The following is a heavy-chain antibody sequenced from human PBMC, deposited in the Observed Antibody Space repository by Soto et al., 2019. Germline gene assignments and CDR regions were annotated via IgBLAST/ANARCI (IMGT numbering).Heavy chain of an antibody. CDR3: ARDHYYGFYYFDY. Sequence: MRLSCAASGFTFSDYYMSWIRQAPGKGLEWVSYISSSGSTIYYADSVKGRFTISRDNAKNSLYLQMNSLRAEDTAVYYCARDHYYGFYYFDYWGQGTLVTVSS. CDR1: GFTFSDYY. CDR2: ISSSGSTI. V-gene: IGHV3-11*01. D-gene: IGHD3-10*01. J-gene: IGHJ4*02.